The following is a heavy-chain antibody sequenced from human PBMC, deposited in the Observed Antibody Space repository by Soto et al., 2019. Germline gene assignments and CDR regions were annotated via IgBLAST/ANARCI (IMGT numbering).Heavy chain of an antibody. J-gene: IGHJ4*02. CDR3: ARGAHDFWSGPFDC. CDR1: GGSISNYY. D-gene: IGHD3-3*01. Sequence: PSETLSLTCSVSGGSISNYYCNWIRQPAGTGLEWIGRIDTSGSTNYNPSLKSRATMSVDTSKNQFSLKLSSVTAVDTAVYYCARGAHDFWSGPFDCWGQGTLVTVSS. V-gene: IGHV4-4*07. CDR2: IDTSGST.